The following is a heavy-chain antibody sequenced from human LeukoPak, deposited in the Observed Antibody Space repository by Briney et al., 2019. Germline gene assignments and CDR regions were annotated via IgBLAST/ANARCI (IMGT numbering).Heavy chain of an antibody. Sequence: GGSLRLSCAASGFTFSSYAMSWVRQAPGKGLEWVSAISGSGGSTYYADSVKGRFTISRDNSKNTLYLQMNSLRAEDTAVYYWAKDVARPGRWYYFDYWGQGTLVTVSS. D-gene: IGHD6-6*01. CDR1: GFTFSSYA. CDR2: ISGSGGST. V-gene: IGHV3-23*01. CDR3: AKDVARPGRWYYFDY. J-gene: IGHJ4*02.